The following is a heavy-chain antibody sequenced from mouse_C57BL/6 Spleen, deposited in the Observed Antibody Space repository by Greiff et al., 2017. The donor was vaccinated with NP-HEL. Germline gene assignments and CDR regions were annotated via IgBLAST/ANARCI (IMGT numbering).Heavy chain of an antibody. J-gene: IGHJ4*01. Sequence: EVKLVESGPELVKPGASVKISCKASGYSFTDYNMNWVKQSNGKSLEWIGVINPNYGTTSYNQKFKGKATLTVDQSSSTAYMQLNSLTSEDSAVYYCASPAYYSKGYAMDYWGQGTSVTVSS. CDR2: INPNYGTT. D-gene: IGHD2-5*01. CDR1: GYSFTDYN. CDR3: ASPAYYSKGYAMDY. V-gene: IGHV1-39*01.